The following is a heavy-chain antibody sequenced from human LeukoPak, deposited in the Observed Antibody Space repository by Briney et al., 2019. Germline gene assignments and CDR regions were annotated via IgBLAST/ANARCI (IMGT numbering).Heavy chain of an antibody. D-gene: IGHD3-10*01. J-gene: IGHJ1*01. Sequence: SESVSLTCTVSGASITSNYWTWIRQPPGKGLEWLGHVIHSVSTDYSASLKSRATISLDTSKSHFSLRLTSASAADTAIYYCAGVRTGSSGLSEHVQHWGQGTLV. CDR2: VIHSVST. V-gene: IGHV4-59*01. CDR1: GASITSNY. CDR3: AGVRTGSSGLSEHVQH.